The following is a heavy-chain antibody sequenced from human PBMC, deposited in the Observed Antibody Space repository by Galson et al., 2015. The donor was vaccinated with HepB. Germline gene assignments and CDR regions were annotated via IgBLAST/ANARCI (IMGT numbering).Heavy chain of an antibody. CDR2: MYYNGST. J-gene: IGHJ4*02. Sequence: LSLTCTVSGGAISRSIDYWGWIRQPPGKGLEWIGSMYYNGSTYYNPSLKSRVTISVDTSKNQFSLNVSSVIAADTAVYYCARLHDDEIFDYWGQGTLVSVSS. V-gene: IGHV4-39*01. D-gene: IGHD3-3*01. CDR3: ARLHDDEIFDY. CDR1: GGAISRSIDY.